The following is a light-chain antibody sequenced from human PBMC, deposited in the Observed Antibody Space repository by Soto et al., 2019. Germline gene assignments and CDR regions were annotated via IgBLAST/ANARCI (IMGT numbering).Light chain of an antibody. J-gene: IGKJ5*01. V-gene: IGKV1-12*01. Sequence: DIQITQSPDSLAESVVDRANGSCRASQGIGSWLAWYQKKPGKAPILLIYAASSLQSGVPSRFSGSGSGTDFTLTISSLQPEDCAIYFCQQANSFPITFGQGTRLEI. CDR1: QGIGSW. CDR2: AAS. CDR3: QQANSFPIT.